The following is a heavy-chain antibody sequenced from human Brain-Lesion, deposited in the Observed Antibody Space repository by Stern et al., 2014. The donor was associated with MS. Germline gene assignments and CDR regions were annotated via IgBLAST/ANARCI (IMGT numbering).Heavy chain of an antibody. D-gene: IGHD1-26*01. J-gene: IGHJ6*02. CDR1: GYTFDSYG. Sequence: QVQLVQSGAEVKRPGASVKVSCKVSGYTFDSYGISWVRQAPGQGLEWMGWINIYTGHPEYEQKFRGRLTMTTERSTSTAYMELRSLTSDDTAVYYCARDEELAEIYFYFGMDVWGQGTTVTVSS. CDR2: INIYTGHP. CDR3: ARDEELAEIYFYFGMDV. V-gene: IGHV1-18*01.